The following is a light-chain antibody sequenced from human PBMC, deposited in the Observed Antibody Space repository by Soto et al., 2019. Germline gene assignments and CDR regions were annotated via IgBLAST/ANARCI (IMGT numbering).Light chain of an antibody. CDR2: DAS. CDR3: QQRSSWPLT. V-gene: IGKV3-11*01. J-gene: IGKJ4*01. CDR1: QSVGIY. Sequence: EIVLTQSPATLSLSPGERATLSCRASQSVGIYLAWYQQKPGQAPRLLIFDASKRDTGIPARFSGSGSGTDFTLTITSLESEDFAVYYCQQRSSWPLTVGGGTKVENK.